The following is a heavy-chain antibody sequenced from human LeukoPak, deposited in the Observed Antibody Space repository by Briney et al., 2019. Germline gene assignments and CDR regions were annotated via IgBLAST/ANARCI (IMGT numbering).Heavy chain of an antibody. CDR3: ARSARGSYHVDY. J-gene: IGHJ4*02. Sequence: SETLSLTCTVSGGSISSSSYYWGWIRQPPGKGLEWIGSIYYSGSTYYNPSLKSRVTISVDTSKNQFSLKLSSVTAADTAVYYCARSARGSYHVDYWGQGALVTVSS. CDR1: GGSISSSSYY. CDR2: IYYSGST. D-gene: IGHD1-26*01. V-gene: IGHV4-39*07.